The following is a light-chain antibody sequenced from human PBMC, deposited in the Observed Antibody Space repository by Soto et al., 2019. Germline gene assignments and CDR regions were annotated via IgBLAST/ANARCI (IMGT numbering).Light chain of an antibody. Sequence: EIVLTQSPATLSLSPGERATLSCRASQTVRSNFLAWYQRKPGQTPRLLIYGASSRATGIPDRFSGSGSGTDFTLTISRLDPEDFAVYYCQHYATYPLTFGGGTKV. J-gene: IGKJ4*01. CDR3: QHYATYPLT. CDR1: QTVRSNF. V-gene: IGKV3-20*01. CDR2: GAS.